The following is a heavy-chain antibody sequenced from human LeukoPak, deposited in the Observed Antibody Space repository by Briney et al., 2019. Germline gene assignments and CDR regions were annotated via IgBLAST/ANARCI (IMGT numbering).Heavy chain of an antibody. CDR1: GGSISSGYY. CDR2: IYHSGST. V-gene: IGHV4-38-2*02. D-gene: IGHD6-13*01. CDR3: ARCPLGIAAAGTSFDY. Sequence: SETLSLTCTVSGGSISSGYYWGWIRQPPGKGLEWIGSIYHSGSTYYNPSLKSRVTISVDTSKNQFSLKLSSVTAADAAVYYCARCPLGIAAAGTSFDYWGQGTLVTVSS. J-gene: IGHJ4*02.